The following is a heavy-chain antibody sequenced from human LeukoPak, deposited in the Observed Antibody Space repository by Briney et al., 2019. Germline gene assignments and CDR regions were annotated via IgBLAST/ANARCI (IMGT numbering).Heavy chain of an antibody. Sequence: PGRSLRLSCAASGFTFSSYGMHWVRQAPGKGLEWVAVISYDGSNKYYADSVKGRFTISRDNSKNTLYLQMNSLRAEDTAVYFCASLSGSYYVPWGQGTLVTVSS. CDR1: GFTFSSYG. CDR3: ASLSGSYYVP. V-gene: IGHV3-30*03. D-gene: IGHD1-26*01. J-gene: IGHJ5*02. CDR2: ISYDGSNK.